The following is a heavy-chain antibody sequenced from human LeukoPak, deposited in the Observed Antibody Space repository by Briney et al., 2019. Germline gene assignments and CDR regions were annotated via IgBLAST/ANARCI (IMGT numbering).Heavy chain of an antibody. J-gene: IGHJ4*02. CDR3: ATRPQYCSSPRCFFAY. V-gene: IGHV5-10-1*01. CDR1: GYSFTSYW. Sequence: GESLRISCKGSGYSFTSYWISWVRQMPGKGLEWMGRIDPSDSYTNYSPSFQGHVTISADKSISTAYLQWSSLKASDTAMYYCATRPQYCSSPRCFFAYWGQGTLVPVSS. CDR2: IDPSDSYT. D-gene: IGHD2-2*01.